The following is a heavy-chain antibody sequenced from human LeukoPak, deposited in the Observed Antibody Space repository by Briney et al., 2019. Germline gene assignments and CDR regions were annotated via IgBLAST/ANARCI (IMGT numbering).Heavy chain of an antibody. J-gene: IGHJ4*02. CDR3: VTLGATNFDY. CDR1: GYTFTVYY. CDR2: INPNSGGT. V-gene: IGHV1-2*02. Sequence: ASVKVSCKASGYTFTVYYMHWVRQAPGQGLEWMGWINPNSGGTVYAQKFQGRVTMTRDTSINTVYMELSRLRSDDTAVYYCVTLGATNFDYWGQGTLVTVSS. D-gene: IGHD1-26*01.